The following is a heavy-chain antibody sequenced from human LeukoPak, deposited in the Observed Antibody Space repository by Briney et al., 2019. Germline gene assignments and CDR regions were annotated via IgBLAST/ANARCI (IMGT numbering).Heavy chain of an antibody. J-gene: IGHJ4*02. D-gene: IGHD6-19*01. CDR1: GGTFSSYA. CDR2: IIPIFGTA. CDR3: ARDLIAVAAPFDY. Sequence: SVKVSCKASGGTFSSYAISWVRQAPGQGLEWMGRIIPIFGTANYAQKFQGRVTITTDESTSTAYMELSGLRSEDTAVYYCARDLIAVAAPFDYWGQGTLVTVSS. V-gene: IGHV1-69*05.